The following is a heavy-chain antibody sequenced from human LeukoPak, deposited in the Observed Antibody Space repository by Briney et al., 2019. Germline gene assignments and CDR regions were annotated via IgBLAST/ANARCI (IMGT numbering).Heavy chain of an antibody. J-gene: IGHJ4*02. CDR2: ICHSGST. Sequence: SETLSLTCTVSGYSISSGYCWGWVRQPPGKGLEWIGSICHSGSTYYNPSLKSRVTISVDTSKNQFSLKLSSVTAADTAVYYCAKSDYYASGLDYWGQGTLVTVSS. D-gene: IGHD3-10*01. CDR1: GYSISSGYC. V-gene: IGHV4-38-2*02. CDR3: AKSDYYASGLDY.